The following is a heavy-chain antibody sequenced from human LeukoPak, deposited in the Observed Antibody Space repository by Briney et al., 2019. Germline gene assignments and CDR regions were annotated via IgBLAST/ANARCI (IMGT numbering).Heavy chain of an antibody. CDR2: IWYDGSNK. CDR1: GFTFSTYG. D-gene: IGHD6-13*01. Sequence: PGRSLRLSCAASGFTFSTYGFHWVRQAPGKGLEWVAVIWYDGSNKYFADSVKGRFTISRDNSKNTLYLQMNSLRAEDTAVYFCARGGLVEAGTRWAYYYYGMDVWGQGTTVTVSS. V-gene: IGHV3-33*08. CDR3: ARGGLVEAGTRWAYYYYGMDV. J-gene: IGHJ6*02.